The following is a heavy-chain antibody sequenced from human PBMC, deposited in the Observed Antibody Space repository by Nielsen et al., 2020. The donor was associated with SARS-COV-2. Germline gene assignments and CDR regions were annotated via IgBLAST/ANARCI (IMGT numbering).Heavy chain of an antibody. V-gene: IGHV4-34*10. J-gene: IGHJ4*02. CDR1: GRSLTGYQ. CDR3: VNGGRYSDGWSLWY. D-gene: IGHD5-12*01. CDR2: INQSGRT. Sequence: LSCGVSGRSLTGYQWTWLRQPPGKGLEWLGEINQSGRTKTNPSLRSRLTMSVDTSRNQFSLRLTSVTAADTAMYYCVNGGRYSDGWSLWYWDKGSLVTVSS.